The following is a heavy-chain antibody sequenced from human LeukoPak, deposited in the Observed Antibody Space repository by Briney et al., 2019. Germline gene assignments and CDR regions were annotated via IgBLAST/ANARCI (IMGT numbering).Heavy chain of an antibody. CDR1: GFDFGGYG. V-gene: IGHV3-30*02. J-gene: IGHJ4*02. Sequence: GGSLRLSCAASGFDFGGYGMHWVRQAPGKGLEWVAFIRYTGSHKYYADSVKGRFTISRDNSKNTLYLQMNSLRDDDTALYYCANYAARIGDYWGLGTLVTVSS. CDR2: IRYTGSHK. CDR3: ANYAARIGDY. D-gene: IGHD3-3*02.